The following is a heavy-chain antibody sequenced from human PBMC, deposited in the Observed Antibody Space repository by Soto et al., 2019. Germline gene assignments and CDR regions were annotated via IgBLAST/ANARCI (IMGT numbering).Heavy chain of an antibody. CDR3: AKARDGYTNQVDY. CDR1: GFTFGNYG. J-gene: IGHJ4*02. V-gene: IGHV3-23*01. D-gene: IGHD5-12*01. Sequence: EVHLLESGGGLVQPGGSLRLSCSASGFTFGNYGMRWVRQAPGKGLEWVSAITGRGSYTYYADSVRGRFTISRDNSKNTLSLQMNSLSTEDTAIYYCAKARDGYTNQVDYWGQGTRVTVSS. CDR2: ITGRGSYT.